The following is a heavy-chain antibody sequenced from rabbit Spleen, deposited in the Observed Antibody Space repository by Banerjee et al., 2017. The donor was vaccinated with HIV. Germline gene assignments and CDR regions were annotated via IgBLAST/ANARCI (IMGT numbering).Heavy chain of an antibody. J-gene: IGHJ4*01. CDR2: IYPITETT. CDR1: GFSFSNKA. Sequence: QEQLVESGGGLVKPEGSLKLSCTASGFSFSNKAVMCWVRQAPGKGLEWIGIIYPITETTYYASWVNGRFTISSDNAQNTVVLQMNSLTAADTATYFCAREDVGGSVSLWGPGTLVTVS. CDR3: AREDVGGSVSL. V-gene: IGHV1S47*01. D-gene: IGHD1-1*01.